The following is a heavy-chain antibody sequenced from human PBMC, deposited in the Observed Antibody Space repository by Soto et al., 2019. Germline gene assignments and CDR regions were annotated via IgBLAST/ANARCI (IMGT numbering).Heavy chain of an antibody. CDR3: EGWSGYYSMDV. D-gene: IGHD3-3*01. CDR2: IYSNGRT. V-gene: IGHV4-4*07. J-gene: IGHJ6*02. CDR1: GGSFSSYY. Sequence: QVQLQESGPGMVKTSETLSLTCTVSGGSFSSYYWSCIRQPAGKGLEWIGRIYSNGRTDYNPSLKSRITMSVDTSKKQFSLKLSSVTAADAAVYYCEGWSGYYSMDVWGQGTTVTVSS.